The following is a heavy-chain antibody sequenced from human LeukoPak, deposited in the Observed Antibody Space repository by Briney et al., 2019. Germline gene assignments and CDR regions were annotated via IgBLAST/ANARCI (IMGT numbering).Heavy chain of an antibody. D-gene: IGHD1-26*01. CDR2: ISSSGSTI. Sequence: GGSLRLSCAASGFSFSYYEMNWARQAPGKGLEWISYISSSGSTIYSADSVRGRFTISRDNSKNTLYLQMNSLRAEDTAVYYCARTRMRYSGSTFDPWGQGTLVTVSS. CDR3: ARTRMRYSGSTFDP. V-gene: IGHV3-48*03. CDR1: GFSFSYYE. J-gene: IGHJ5*02.